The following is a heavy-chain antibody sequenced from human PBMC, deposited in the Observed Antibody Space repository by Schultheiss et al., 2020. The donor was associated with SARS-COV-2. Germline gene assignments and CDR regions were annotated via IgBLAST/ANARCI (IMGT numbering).Heavy chain of an antibody. V-gene: IGHV3-74*01. CDR3: ARVMGGYYYYGMDV. Sequence: GGSLRLSCAASGFTFSSYWMHWVRQAPGKGLVWVSRINSDGSSTSYADSVKGRFTISRDNAKNTLYLQMNSLRAEDTAVYYCARVMGGYYYYGMDVWGQGTTVTVSS. CDR2: INSDGSST. CDR1: GFTFSSYW. D-gene: IGHD3-10*01. J-gene: IGHJ6*02.